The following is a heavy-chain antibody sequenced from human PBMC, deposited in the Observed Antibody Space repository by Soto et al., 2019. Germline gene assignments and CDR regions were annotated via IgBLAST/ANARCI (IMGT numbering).Heavy chain of an antibody. J-gene: IGHJ6*02. V-gene: IGHV4-34*01. CDR1: GGSFSAYY. CDR3: VRGLRYSGMDV. D-gene: IGHD2-15*01. CDR2: IDHSGST. Sequence: QVQLQQWGAGLLKPSETLSLTCAVNGGSFSAYYWTWLRQPPGRGLEWIGEIDHSGSTNYNPSLESRVTISIDTAKNRFSLNVTSVTAADTAVYYCVRGLRYSGMDVWGQGTTVTVS.